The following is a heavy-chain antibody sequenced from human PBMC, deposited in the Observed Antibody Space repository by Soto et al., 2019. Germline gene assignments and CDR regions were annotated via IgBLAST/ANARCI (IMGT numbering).Heavy chain of an antibody. D-gene: IGHD1-1*01. CDR3: AWQGTTSFYFHS. CDR2: IKSNAAKAPP. V-gene: IGHV3-15*05. CDR1: GLTFRDAW. Sequence: LRLSCAVSGLTFRDAWMNWVRQAPGKGLEWVGNIKSNAAKAPPEYAESVKGRFIISRDDPKNTVYLQMSGLKTEDTAVYYCAWQGTTSFYFHSWGQGTLVTVSS. J-gene: IGHJ4*02.